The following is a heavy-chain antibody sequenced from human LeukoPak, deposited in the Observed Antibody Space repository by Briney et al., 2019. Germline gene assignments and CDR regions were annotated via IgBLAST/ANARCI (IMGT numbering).Heavy chain of an antibody. J-gene: IGHJ4*02. V-gene: IGHV3-15*01. CDR3: TTDQLPPPIAAAGAVDFDY. D-gene: IGHD6-13*01. CDR1: GFTFSNAW. Sequence: GGSLRLSCAASGFTFSNAWMSWVRQAPGKGLEWVGRIKSKTDGGTTDYAAPVKGRFTISRDDSKNTLYLQMNSLKTEDTAVYYCTTDQLPPPIAAAGAVDFDYWGQGTLVTVSS. CDR2: IKSKTDGGTT.